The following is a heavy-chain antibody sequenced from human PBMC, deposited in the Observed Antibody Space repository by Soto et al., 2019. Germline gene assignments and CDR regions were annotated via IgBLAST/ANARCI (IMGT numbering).Heavy chain of an antibody. CDR2: IYWDNDK. D-gene: IGHD3-22*01. V-gene: IGHV2-5*02. CDR3: ARIVSEMAHKDYFDY. Sequence: GSGPTLVNPQESLTLSCTFSGFSLSTRKVGVGWIRQPPGKALEWLALIYWDNDKHYSPSLKTRLTITKDTSKNQVVLTMTNMDPVDIATYYCARIVSEMAHKDYFDYWGQGTLVTVSS. CDR1: GFSLSTRKVG. J-gene: IGHJ4*02.